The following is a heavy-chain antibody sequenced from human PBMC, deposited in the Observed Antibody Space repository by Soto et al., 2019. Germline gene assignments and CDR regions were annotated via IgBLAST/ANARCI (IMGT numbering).Heavy chain of an antibody. CDR3: AKYTSSIAARRYFQH. J-gene: IGHJ1*01. CDR2: ISGSGGST. D-gene: IGHD6-6*01. V-gene: IGHV3-23*01. Sequence: GGSLRLSCAASGFTFSSYAMSWVRQAPGKGLEWVSAISGSGGSTYYADSVKGRFTISRDNSKNTLYLQTNSLRAEDTAVYYCAKYTSSIAARRYFQHWGQGTLVTVSS. CDR1: GFTFSSYA.